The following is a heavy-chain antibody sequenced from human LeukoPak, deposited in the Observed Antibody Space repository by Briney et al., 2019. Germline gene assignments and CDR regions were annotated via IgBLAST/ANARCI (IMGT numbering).Heavy chain of an antibody. CDR2: IIPIFGTA. CDR1: GGTFSSYA. J-gene: IGHJ6*03. D-gene: IGHD6-19*01. V-gene: IGHV1-69*13. CDR3: ARASGWDDMHHYYMDV. Sequence: SVKVSCKASGGTFSSYAISWVGQAPGQGLEWMGGIIPIFGTANYAQKFQGRVTITADESTSTAYMELSSLRSEDTAVYYCARASGWDDMHHYYMDVWGKGTTVTISS.